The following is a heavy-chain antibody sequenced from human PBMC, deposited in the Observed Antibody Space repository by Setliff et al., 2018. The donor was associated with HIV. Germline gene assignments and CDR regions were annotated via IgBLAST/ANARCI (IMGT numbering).Heavy chain of an antibody. CDR2: ISTSGTT. J-gene: IGHJ6*03. D-gene: IGHD5-12*01. CDR1: GYSISSGCF. Sequence: SETLSLTCAVSGYSISSGCFWGWIRQPAGKGLEWIGHISTSGTTKYNPSLKSRVTISVDTSKKHFSLRLTSVTAADTAVYFCARGVIETDYDYVDIYYYNYMGVWGKGTTVTVSS. CDR3: ARGVIETDYDYVDIYYYNYMGV. V-gene: IGHV4-61*09.